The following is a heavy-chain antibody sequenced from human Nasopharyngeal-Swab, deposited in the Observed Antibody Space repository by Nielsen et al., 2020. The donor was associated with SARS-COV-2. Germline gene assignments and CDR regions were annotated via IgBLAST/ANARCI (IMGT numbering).Heavy chain of an antibody. D-gene: IGHD2-2*02. V-gene: IGHV3-48*03. CDR1: GFTFSSYE. Sequence: GGSLRLSCAASGFTFSSYEMNWVRQVPGKGLEWVSYISSSGSTIYYADSVKGRFTISRDNAKNSLYLQMNSLRAEDTAVYYCARDEGYCSSASCYTKSFDYWGQGTLVTVSS. CDR2: ISSSGSTI. J-gene: IGHJ4*02. CDR3: ARDEGYCSSASCYTKSFDY.